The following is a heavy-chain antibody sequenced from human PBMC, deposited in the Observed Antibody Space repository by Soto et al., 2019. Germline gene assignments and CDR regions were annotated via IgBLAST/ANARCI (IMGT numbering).Heavy chain of an antibody. D-gene: IGHD1-26*01. J-gene: IGHJ4*02. CDR2: MQPSSGRT. V-gene: IGHV1-8*01. Sequence: QVQLVQSGAEVREPGASVKVSCKASGYSFTSLDINWVRQTTGQGLEWMGWMQPSSGRTGYAQKFQGRVTRTRDTSINTAYMELSSLTSDDTAFYYCARGVTAGVDYWGQGTLVTVSS. CDR1: GYSFTSLD. CDR3: ARGVTAGVDY.